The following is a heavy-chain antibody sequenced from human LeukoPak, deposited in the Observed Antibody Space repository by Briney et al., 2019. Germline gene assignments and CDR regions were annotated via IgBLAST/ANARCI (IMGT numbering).Heavy chain of an antibody. V-gene: IGHV3-30*02. Sequence: GGSLRLSCAASGFIFSRYGMHWVRQAAGKGLEWVAFIRYDEKSKFYADSVKGRFTISRDNSKNTVYPEANSLRVEDTAVYYCAKDLAPVATYYYYMDVWGKGTTVTVSS. J-gene: IGHJ6*03. CDR2: IRYDEKSK. CDR1: GFIFSRYG. CDR3: AKDLAPVATYYYYMDV.